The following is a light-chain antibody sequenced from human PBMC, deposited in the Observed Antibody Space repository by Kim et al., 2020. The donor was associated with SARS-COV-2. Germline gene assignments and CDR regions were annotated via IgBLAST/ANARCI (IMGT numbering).Light chain of an antibody. CDR2: DTS. CDR1: QSVSSN. CDR3: QQYDNWLIT. Sequence: EIVMTQSPATLSVSPGERATLSCRASQSVSSNLAWYQEKPGQAPRLLMYDTSTRASGIPARFSGSGSGTEFTLTISSLQSEDFAVYYCQQYDNWLITFGQGTRLEIK. J-gene: IGKJ5*01. V-gene: IGKV3-15*01.